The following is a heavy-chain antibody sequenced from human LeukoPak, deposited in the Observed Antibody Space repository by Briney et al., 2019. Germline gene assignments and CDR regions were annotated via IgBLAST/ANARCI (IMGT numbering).Heavy chain of an antibody. D-gene: IGHD3-10*01. CDR2: INTDGSIT. J-gene: IGHJ4*02. CDR1: GFTFSDYW. Sequence: GGSLRLSCAASGFTFSDYWIHRVRQAPGKGLVWVSRINTDGSITNYADSVKGRFSISRDNAKNTLYLQMSSLRAEDTAVYYCARDRGPRTGFMVREAYDYWGQGTLVTVSS. CDR3: ARDRGPRTGFMVREAYDY. V-gene: IGHV3-74*01.